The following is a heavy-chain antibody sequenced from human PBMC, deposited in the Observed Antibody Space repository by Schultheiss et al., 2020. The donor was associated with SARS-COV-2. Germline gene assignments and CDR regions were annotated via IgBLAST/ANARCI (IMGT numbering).Heavy chain of an antibody. J-gene: IGHJ4*02. CDR2: ISGSGAST. CDR3: ARGRLAVSGLDY. Sequence: GGSLRLSCAASGFTFDDYTMHWVRQATGKGLEWVSAISGSGASTYYADSVKGRFTISRDNSKNTLNLQMNSLTVEDTAVYYCARGRLAVSGLDYWGQGTLVTVSS. V-gene: IGHV3-23*01. CDR1: GFTFDDYT. D-gene: IGHD6-19*01.